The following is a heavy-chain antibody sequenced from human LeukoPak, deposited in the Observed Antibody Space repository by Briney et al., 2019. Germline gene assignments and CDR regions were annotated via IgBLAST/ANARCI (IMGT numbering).Heavy chain of an antibody. D-gene: IGHD1-1*01. CDR1: GFTVSSNY. CDR3: ANSLQLDSYFDY. V-gene: IGHV3-53*01. J-gene: IGHJ4*02. Sequence: GGSLRLSCAASGFTVSSNYMSWVRQAPGKGLEWVSLIYAGGSTFYADSVKGRFTISRDNSKNTLYLQMNSLRVEDTAVYYCANSLQLDSYFDYWGQGNLVTVSS. CDR2: IYAGGST.